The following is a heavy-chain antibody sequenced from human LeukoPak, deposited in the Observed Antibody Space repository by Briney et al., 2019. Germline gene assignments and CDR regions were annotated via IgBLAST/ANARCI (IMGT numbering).Heavy chain of an antibody. D-gene: IGHD2-15*01. V-gene: IGHV4-34*01. CDR1: GGSFSGYY. CDR3: ARDGGERSFDP. Sequence: SETLSLTCAVYGGSFSGYYWSWIRQPPGKGLEWIGEIYHSGGTNYNPSLKSRVTISVDTSKNQFSLKLSSVTAADTAVYYCARDGGERSFDPWGQGTLVTVSS. J-gene: IGHJ5*02. CDR2: IYHSGGT.